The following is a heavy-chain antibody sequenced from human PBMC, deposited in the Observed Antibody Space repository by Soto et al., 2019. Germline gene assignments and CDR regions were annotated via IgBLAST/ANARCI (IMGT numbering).Heavy chain of an antibody. J-gene: IGHJ4*02. CDR2: VSGSGANT. D-gene: IGHD3-16*02. CDR1: GFTFSDYY. V-gene: IGHV3-23*01. Sequence: PGGSLRLSCAASGFTFSDYYMSWIRQAPGKGLEWVSTVSGSGANTYYADSVKGRFTISRDNSKNTLYLQMNSLRAEDTAVYYCASLLGELSLGGVFDYWGQGTLVTVSS. CDR3: ASLLGELSLGGVFDY.